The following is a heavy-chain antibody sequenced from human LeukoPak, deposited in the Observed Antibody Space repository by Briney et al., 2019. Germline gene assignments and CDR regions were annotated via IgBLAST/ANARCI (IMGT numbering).Heavy chain of an antibody. V-gene: IGHV3-9*01. CDR2: ITWNRDNI. Sequence: GRSLRLSCAASGFTFDDYAMHWVRQAPGKGLEWVSGITWNRDNIGYGDSVKGRFTISRDNVKNVLYLQMTSLRPEDTALYYCAKDLSSAITSALVLGVWGQGTTVIVSS. CDR1: GFTFDDYA. D-gene: IGHD3-22*01. CDR3: AKDLSSAITSALVLGV. J-gene: IGHJ6*02.